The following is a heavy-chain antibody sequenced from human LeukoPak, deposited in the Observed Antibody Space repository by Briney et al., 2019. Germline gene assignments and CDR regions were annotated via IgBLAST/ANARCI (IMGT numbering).Heavy chain of an antibody. J-gene: IGHJ4*02. Sequence: PGGSLRLSCAASGFTFSSYGMHWVRQAPGKGLEWVAVISYDGCNKYYADSVKGRFTISRDNSKNTLYLQMNSLRAEDTAVYYCAKDYYAGSGREYYFDYWGQGTLVTVSS. CDR3: AKDYYAGSGREYYFDY. V-gene: IGHV3-30*18. D-gene: IGHD3-10*01. CDR1: GFTFSSYG. CDR2: ISYDGCNK.